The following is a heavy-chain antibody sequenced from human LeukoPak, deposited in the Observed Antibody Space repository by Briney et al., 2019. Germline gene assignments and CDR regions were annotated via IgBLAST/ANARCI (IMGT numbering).Heavy chain of an antibody. D-gene: IGHD6-19*01. CDR3: ARALTVAGYNWFDP. CDR2: IYSGGST. V-gene: IGHV3-53*01. Sequence: GGSLRLSCAASGCTVSSNYMSWVRQAPGKGLEWVSVIYSGGSTYYADSVKGRFTISRDNSKNTLYLQMNSLRAEDTAVYYCARALTVAGYNWFDPWGQGTLVTVSS. J-gene: IGHJ5*02. CDR1: GCTVSSNY.